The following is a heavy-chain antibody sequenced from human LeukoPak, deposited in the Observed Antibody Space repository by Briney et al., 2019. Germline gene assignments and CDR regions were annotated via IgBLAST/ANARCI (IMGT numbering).Heavy chain of an antibody. Sequence: KPSQTLSLTCTVSGGSISSSSYYWGWIRQSPGKGLEWIGSIYYSGSTYYNPSLKSRVTISVDTSKNQFSLKLSSVTAADTAVYYCARHDGRITIFGVVPGAFDIWGQGTMVTVSS. CDR1: GGSISSSSYY. D-gene: IGHD3-3*01. CDR3: ARHDGRITIFGVVPGAFDI. V-gene: IGHV4-39*01. CDR2: IYYSGST. J-gene: IGHJ3*02.